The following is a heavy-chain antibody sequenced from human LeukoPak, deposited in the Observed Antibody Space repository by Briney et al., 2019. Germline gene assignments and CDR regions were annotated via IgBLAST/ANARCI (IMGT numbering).Heavy chain of an antibody. CDR2: INPNSGGT. D-gene: IGHD6-13*01. V-gene: IGHV1-2*02. CDR3: AREEVIAAAGPTLDC. CDR1: GYTFTDYY. J-gene: IGHJ4*02. Sequence: ASVKYSCKASGYTFTDYYMHWVRQAPGQGLEWMGWINPNSGGTNYAQKFQGRVTMTRDTSISTAYMELSRLRSDDTAVFYCAREEVIAAAGPTLDCWGQGALVTVSS.